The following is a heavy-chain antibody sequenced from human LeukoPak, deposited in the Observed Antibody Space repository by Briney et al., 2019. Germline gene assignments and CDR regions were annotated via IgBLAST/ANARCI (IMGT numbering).Heavy chain of an antibody. V-gene: IGHV1-69*04. J-gene: IGHJ5*02. CDR1: GGTFSSYA. D-gene: IGHD5-12*01. Sequence: ASVKVSCKASGGTFSSYAISWVRQAPGQGLEWMGRIIPILGIANYAQKFQGRVTITADKSTSTAYMELSSLRSEDTAVYYCAIVNSGYDSEWFDPWGQGTLVTVSS. CDR2: IIPILGIA. CDR3: AIVNSGYDSEWFDP.